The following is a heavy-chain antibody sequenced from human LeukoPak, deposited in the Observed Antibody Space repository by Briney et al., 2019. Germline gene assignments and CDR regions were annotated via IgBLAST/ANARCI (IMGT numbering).Heavy chain of an antibody. V-gene: IGHV1-46*01. Sequence: ASVKVSCKASGYTFTSYYMHWVRQAPGQGLEWMGIINPSGGSTSYAQKFQGRVTMTRDMSTSTVYMELSSLRSEDTAVCYCARVDSSSWYFDYWGQGTLVTVSS. D-gene: IGHD6-13*01. CDR2: INPSGGST. J-gene: IGHJ4*02. CDR1: GYTFTSYY. CDR3: ARVDSSSWYFDY.